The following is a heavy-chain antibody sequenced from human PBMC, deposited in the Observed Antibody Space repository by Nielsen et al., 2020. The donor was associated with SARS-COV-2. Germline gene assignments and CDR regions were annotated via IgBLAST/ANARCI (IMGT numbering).Heavy chain of an antibody. V-gene: IGHV3-48*02. J-gene: IGHJ4*02. CDR2: ISSSSSTI. CDR1: GFTFSSYS. Sequence: GESLKISCAASGFTFSSYSMNWVRQAPGKGLEWASYISSSSSTIYYADSVKGRFTISRDNAKNSLYLQMNSLRDEDTAVYYCARDLGGGGDYWGQGTLVTVSS. D-gene: IGHD2-15*01. CDR3: ARDLGGGGDY.